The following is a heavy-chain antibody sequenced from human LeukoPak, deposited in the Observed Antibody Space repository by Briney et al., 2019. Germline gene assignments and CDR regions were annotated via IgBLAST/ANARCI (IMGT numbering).Heavy chain of an antibody. D-gene: IGHD3-9*01. J-gene: IGHJ4*02. CDR1: GYTLTELS. V-gene: IGHV1-24*01. CDR2: FDPEDGET. Sequence: ASVKVSCKVSGYTLTELSIHWVRQAPGKGLEWMGGFDPEDGETIYAQKFQGRVTMTEDTSTDTAYMELSSLRSEDTAVYYCATGYDILTGYYWNYYFDYWGQGTLVTVSS. CDR3: ATGYDILTGYYWNYYFDY.